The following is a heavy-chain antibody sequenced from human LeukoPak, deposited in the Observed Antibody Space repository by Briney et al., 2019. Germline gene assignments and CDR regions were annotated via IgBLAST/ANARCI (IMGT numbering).Heavy chain of an antibody. CDR3: ARVKYCSSASCYSYFDY. Sequence: GGSLRLSCAASGFTFSTYWMHWVRRAPGKGLVWVSRISSDGSTTTYADSVKGRFTISRDNAKNTLYLQMNSLRAEDTAVYYCARVKYCSSASCYSYFDYWGQGTLVTVSS. D-gene: IGHD2-2*01. CDR2: ISSDGSTT. V-gene: IGHV3-74*01. J-gene: IGHJ4*02. CDR1: GFTFSTYW.